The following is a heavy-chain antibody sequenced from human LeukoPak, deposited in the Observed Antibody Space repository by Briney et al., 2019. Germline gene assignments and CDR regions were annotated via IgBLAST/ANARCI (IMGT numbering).Heavy chain of an antibody. Sequence: PGGSLRLSCAASGFTFSDYYMSWIRQAPGKGLEWVSYISSSGSTIYYADSVKGRFTISRDNAKNSLYLQMNSLRAEDTAVYYCARDMDSSSSPPGFDPWGQGTLVTVSP. J-gene: IGHJ5*02. CDR1: GFTFSDYY. CDR3: ARDMDSSSSPPGFDP. D-gene: IGHD6-6*01. V-gene: IGHV3-11*04. CDR2: ISSSGSTI.